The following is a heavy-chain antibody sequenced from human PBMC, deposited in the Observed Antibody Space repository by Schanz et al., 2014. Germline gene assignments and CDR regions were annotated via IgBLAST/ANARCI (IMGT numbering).Heavy chain of an antibody. J-gene: IGHJ3*02. CDR1: GFIFSTYN. CDR3: ATSGLVSHSFDAFDI. D-gene: IGHD3-9*01. CDR2: ISSSSSSK. V-gene: IGHV3-48*02. Sequence: EVQLVESGGGSVQPGGSLRLSCAASGFIFSTYNMNWVRQAPGKGLEWVSFISSSSSSKHYGDSVKGRFTISRDNAENLLYLQMSSLRDEDTAVYYCATSGLVSHSFDAFDIWGQGTMVTVSS.